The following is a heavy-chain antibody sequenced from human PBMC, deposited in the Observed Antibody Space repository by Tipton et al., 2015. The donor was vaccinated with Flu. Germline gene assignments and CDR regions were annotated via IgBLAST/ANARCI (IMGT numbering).Heavy chain of an antibody. CDR2: IYHSGTT. CDR3: ARRGTGHSSEWYVGFDY. Sequence: TLSLTCAVSDYSISSGFYWGWIRQSPGKGLEWIGTIYHSGTTYYNPSLESRVTMSVDTSKNQFYLTLSSVTAADTAVYYCARRGTGHSSEWYVGFDYWGQGNQVTVSS. V-gene: IGHV4-38-2*01. D-gene: IGHD6-19*01. J-gene: IGHJ4*02. CDR1: DYSISSGFY.